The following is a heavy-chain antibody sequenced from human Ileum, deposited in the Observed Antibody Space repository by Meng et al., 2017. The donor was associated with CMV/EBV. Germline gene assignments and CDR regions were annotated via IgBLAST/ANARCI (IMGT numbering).Heavy chain of an antibody. V-gene: IGHV1-69*10. J-gene: IGHJ6*01. CDR2: IIPILGIA. CDR1: GGTFSSYA. Sequence: SVKVSCKASGGTFSSYAISWVRQAPGQGLEWMGGIIPILGIANYAQKFQGRVTITADKSTSTAYMELSSLRSEDTAVYYCARGIVPAARGNPNYYYYYGMDVWGQGNTVNGAS. CDR3: ARGIVPAARGNPNYYYYYGMDV. D-gene: IGHD2-2*01.